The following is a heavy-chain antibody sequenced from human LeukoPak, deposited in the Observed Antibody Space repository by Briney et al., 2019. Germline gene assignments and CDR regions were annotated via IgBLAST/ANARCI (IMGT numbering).Heavy chain of an antibody. CDR2: ISSSGSTI. V-gene: IGHV3-11*01. D-gene: IGHD3-10*01. Sequence: PGGSLRLSCAASGFTFSDYYMSWIRQAPGEGLEWVSYISSSGSTIYYADSVKGRFTISRDNAKNSLYLQMNSLRAEDTAVYYCARVKRGPRSYFDYWGQGTLVTVSS. CDR3: ARVKRGPRSYFDY. CDR1: GFTFSDYY. J-gene: IGHJ4*02.